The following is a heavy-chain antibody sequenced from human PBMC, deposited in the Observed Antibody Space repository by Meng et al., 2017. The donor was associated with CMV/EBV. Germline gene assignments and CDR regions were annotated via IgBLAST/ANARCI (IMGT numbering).Heavy chain of an antibody. V-gene: IGHV1-69*05. J-gene: IGHJ6*02. D-gene: IGHD2-2*02. CDR1: GGTFSSYA. Sequence: SVKVSCKASGGTFSSYAISWVRQAPGQGLEWMGGIIPIFGTANYAQKFQGRVTITTDESTSTAYMELSSLRSEDTAVYYCASNVVPAAIDYYYYGMDVWGQGTTVTVSS. CDR2: IIPIFGTA. CDR3: ASNVVPAAIDYYYYGMDV.